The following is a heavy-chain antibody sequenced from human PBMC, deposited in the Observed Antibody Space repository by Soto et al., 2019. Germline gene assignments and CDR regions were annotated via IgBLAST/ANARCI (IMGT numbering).Heavy chain of an antibody. CDR2: ISGSGGST. CDR3: ATYSGNYERYGVYYGMDV. V-gene: IGHV3-23*01. Sequence: GGSLRLSCAASGFTFSNYAISWVRQAPGKGLEWVSSISGSGGSTYYADSVKGRFTISRDNSKNTLYLQMNSLRAEDTAVYYCATYSGNYERYGVYYGMDVWGQGTTVTAP. J-gene: IGHJ6*02. CDR1: GFTFSNYA. D-gene: IGHD1-26*01.